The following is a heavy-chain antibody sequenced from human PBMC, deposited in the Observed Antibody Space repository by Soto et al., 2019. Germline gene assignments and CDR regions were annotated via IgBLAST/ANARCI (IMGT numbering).Heavy chain of an antibody. CDR1: GFTFSSYG. J-gene: IGHJ4*02. CDR3: ARASGSYEYYFDY. D-gene: IGHD1-26*01. V-gene: IGHV3-33*01. CDR2: IWYDGSNK. Sequence: PWGSLRLSCAASGFTFSSYGMHWVRQAPGKGLEWVAVIWYDGSNKYYADSVKGRFTISRDNSKNTLYLQMNSLRAEDTAVYYCARASGSYEYYFDYWGQGTLVTVSS.